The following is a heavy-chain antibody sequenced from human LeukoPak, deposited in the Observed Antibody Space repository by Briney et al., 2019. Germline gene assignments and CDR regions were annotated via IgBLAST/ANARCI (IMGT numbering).Heavy chain of an antibody. J-gene: IGHJ3*01. CDR1: GFTFSTYP. CDR3: VKDSVRGYSGYGNDGFEL. CDR2: ISSGGTDT. V-gene: IGHV3-23*01. Sequence: GGSLRLSCAASGFTFSTYPISWVRQAPGKGLEWVSAISSGGTDTYYADSVKGRFTISRDNSKNTLYLQMNSLRAEDTAVYYCVKDSVRGYSGYGNDGFELWGQGTMVTVSS. D-gene: IGHD5-12*01.